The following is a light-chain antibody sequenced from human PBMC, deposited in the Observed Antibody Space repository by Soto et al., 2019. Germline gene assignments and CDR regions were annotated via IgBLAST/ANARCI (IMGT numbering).Light chain of an antibody. CDR3: QQYDNLPIT. CDR2: DAS. J-gene: IGKJ4*01. Sequence: DIQMTQSPSSLSASVGDRVTITCQASQDISNYLNWYQQKPGKAPKLLIYDASNLETGVPSRLSGSGSGTDFTITISRLQAEDIATYYCQQYDNLPITFGGGTKVEIK. CDR1: QDISNY. V-gene: IGKV1-33*01.